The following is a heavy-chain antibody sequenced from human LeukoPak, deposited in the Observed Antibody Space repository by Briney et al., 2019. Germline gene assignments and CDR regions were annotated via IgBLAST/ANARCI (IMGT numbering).Heavy chain of an antibody. Sequence: PSETPSLTCTVSGGSISSYYWSWIRQPPGKGLEWIGYIYYSGSTNYNPSLKSRVTISVDTSKNQLSLKLSSVTAADTAVYYCARGIDSSGYYFFDYWGQGTLVTVSS. J-gene: IGHJ4*02. V-gene: IGHV4-59*01. D-gene: IGHD3-22*01. CDR3: ARGIDSSGYYFFDY. CDR1: GGSISSYY. CDR2: IYYSGST.